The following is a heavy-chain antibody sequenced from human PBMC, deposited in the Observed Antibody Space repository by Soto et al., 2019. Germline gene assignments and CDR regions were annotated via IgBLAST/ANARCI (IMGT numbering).Heavy chain of an antibody. CDR3: ARDRIVLMVYAYAHGAFDI. J-gene: IGHJ3*02. Sequence: GGSLRLSCAASGFTFSSYSMNWVRQAPGKWLEWVPYISSSSSTIYYAGSVKGRFTISRDNAKNSLYLQMNSLRDEDTAVYYCARDRIVLMVYAYAHGAFDIWGQGXMVTVSS. V-gene: IGHV3-48*02. CDR1: GFTFSSYS. CDR2: ISSSSSTI. D-gene: IGHD2-8*01.